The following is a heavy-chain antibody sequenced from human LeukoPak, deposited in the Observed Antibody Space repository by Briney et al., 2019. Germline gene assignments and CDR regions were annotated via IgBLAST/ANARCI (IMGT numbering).Heavy chain of an antibody. CDR2: IYYSGST. Sequence: PSETLSLTCTVSGGSISSYYWSWIRQPPGKGLEWIGYIYYSGSTNYNPSLKSRVTISVDTSKNQFSLKLSSVTAADTAVYYCARREVGHCSSTSCYSFDYWGQGTLVTVSS. CDR1: GGSISSYY. CDR3: ARREVGHCSSTSCYSFDY. D-gene: IGHD2-2*02. V-gene: IGHV4-59*08. J-gene: IGHJ4*02.